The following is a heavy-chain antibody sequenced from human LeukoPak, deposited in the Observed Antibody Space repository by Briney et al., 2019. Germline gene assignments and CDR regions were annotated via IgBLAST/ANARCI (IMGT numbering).Heavy chain of an antibody. Sequence: GGSLRLSCAASGFTFSSYWMSWVRQAPGKGLEWVADIKQDGSEKYYVDSVKGRFTISRDNAKNSLYLQMNSLRAEDTAVYYCAREIAVAGGAFDIWGQGTMVTVSS. CDR3: AREIAVAGGAFDI. D-gene: IGHD6-19*01. CDR2: IKQDGSEK. CDR1: GFTFSSYW. V-gene: IGHV3-7*01. J-gene: IGHJ3*02.